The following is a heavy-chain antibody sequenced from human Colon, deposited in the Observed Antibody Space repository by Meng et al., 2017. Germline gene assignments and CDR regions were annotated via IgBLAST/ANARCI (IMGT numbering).Heavy chain of an antibody. Sequence: GSLRLSCNVSGVSISNYYWNWVRQPPGKGLEWIGYLHYSGSTKYNPSLKSRVTISGDTSKNQFSLTLTSVTAADTAVYSCARGNVIWLGDFQRKGGLDSWGQGTRVTVSS. D-gene: IGHD3-10*01. CDR3: ARGNVIWLGDFQRKGGLDS. V-gene: IGHV4-59*01. J-gene: IGHJ1*01. CDR1: GVSISNYY. CDR2: LHYSGST.